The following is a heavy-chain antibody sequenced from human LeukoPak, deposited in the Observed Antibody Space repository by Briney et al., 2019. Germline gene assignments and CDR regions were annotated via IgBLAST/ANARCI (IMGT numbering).Heavy chain of an antibody. V-gene: IGHV4-34*01. CDR2: INQSGGT. D-gene: IGHD2-2*02. CDR3: ARRSQYLPLQH. Sequence: SETLSLTCAVYGGSFNAYSWSWIRQPPGKGLEWIGQINQSGGTDYNPSLKSRVTLSVDTSKNQLSLNLSSMTAADTAVYYCARRSQYLPLQHWGQGTLVTVSS. J-gene: IGHJ1*01. CDR1: GGSFNAYS.